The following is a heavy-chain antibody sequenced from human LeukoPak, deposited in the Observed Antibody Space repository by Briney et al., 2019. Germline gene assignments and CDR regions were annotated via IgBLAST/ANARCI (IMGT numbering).Heavy chain of an antibody. CDR2: IYPGDSDT. CDR1: EYSFTSYW. D-gene: IGHD1-26*01. J-gene: IGHJ4*02. Sequence: GESLKISCKGSEYSFTSYWIGWVRQMPGKGLEWMGIIYPGDSDTRYSPSFQGQVTISADKSITTAYLQWSSLKASDTAMYYCARRRDLYSGSYYTFDYWGQGTLVTVSS. V-gene: IGHV5-51*01. CDR3: ARRRDLYSGSYYTFDY.